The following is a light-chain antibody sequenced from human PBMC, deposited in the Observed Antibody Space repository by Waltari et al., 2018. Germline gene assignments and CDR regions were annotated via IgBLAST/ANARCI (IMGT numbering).Light chain of an antibody. CDR3: QTGGTGIVV. CDR1: RGHTCFV. V-gene: IGLV4-69*01. CDR2: LNTDGGH. J-gene: IGLJ2*01. Sequence: QLVLPQPPSASAPLGASVTPTCTLGRGHTCFVIALHQQQPGKGPRYLMPLNTDGGHTKGDGIPDRFSGSTSGAGHYLTIASLQSDDEADYFWQTGGTGIVVFGGGTKLTVL.